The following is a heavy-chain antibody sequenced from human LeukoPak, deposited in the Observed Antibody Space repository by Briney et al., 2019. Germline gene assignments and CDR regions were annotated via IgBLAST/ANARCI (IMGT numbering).Heavy chain of an antibody. CDR2: XYYSGST. D-gene: IGHD3-9*01. CDR1: GGSISSYX. Sequence: XXLSXTCTVSGGSISSYXXSWIRQPPXXXXEWIGYXYYSGSTNYNPSLKSRVTISVDTSKNQFSLKLSPVTAADTAVYYCARDLKLGYFDDFWYYGMDVWGQGTTVTVSS. V-gene: IGHV4-59*01. J-gene: IGHJ6*02. CDR3: ARDLKLGYFDDFWYYGMDV.